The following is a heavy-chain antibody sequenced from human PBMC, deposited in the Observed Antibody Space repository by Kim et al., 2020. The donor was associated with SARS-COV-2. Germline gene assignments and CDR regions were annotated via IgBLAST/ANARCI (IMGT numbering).Heavy chain of an antibody. Sequence: GGSLRLSCKASGFTVRSNYMSWVRQAPGKGLEWVSIIHSAGSTYYADSVKGRFTISRQYSENTVHLQMNSLRVEDTALYYCAREDDGFDVWGQGTMVTVSS. CDR3: AREDDGFDV. J-gene: IGHJ3*01. CDR2: IHSAGST. CDR1: GFTVRSNY. V-gene: IGHV3-53*04.